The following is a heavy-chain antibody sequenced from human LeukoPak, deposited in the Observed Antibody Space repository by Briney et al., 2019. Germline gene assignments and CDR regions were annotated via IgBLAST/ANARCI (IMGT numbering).Heavy chain of an antibody. CDR3: APRPNWGLVFDY. D-gene: IGHD7-27*01. CDR2: ISGSGGST. J-gene: IGHJ4*02. V-gene: IGHV3-23*01. Sequence: PGGSLRLSCAASGFTFSSYAMSWVRQAPGKGLEWVSAISGSGGSTYYADSVKGRFTISRDNSKNTLYLQMNSLRAEDTAVYYCAPRPNWGLVFDYWGQGTLVTVSS. CDR1: GFTFSSYA.